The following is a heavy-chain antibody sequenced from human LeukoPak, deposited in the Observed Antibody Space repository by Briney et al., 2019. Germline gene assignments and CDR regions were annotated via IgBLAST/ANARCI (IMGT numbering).Heavy chain of an antibody. V-gene: IGHV3-74*01. J-gene: IGHJ3*02. D-gene: IGHD3-3*01. CDR2: INSDGRST. Sequence: PGGSLRLSCAASGFNFSSYWMRWVRQAPGKGLVWVSRINSDGRSTSYADSVKGRFTISRDNAKNTLYLQMNSLRAEDTAVYYCARGLLEGRFLEWLYAFDIWGQGTMVTVSS. CDR1: GFNFSSYW. CDR3: ARGLLEGRFLEWLYAFDI.